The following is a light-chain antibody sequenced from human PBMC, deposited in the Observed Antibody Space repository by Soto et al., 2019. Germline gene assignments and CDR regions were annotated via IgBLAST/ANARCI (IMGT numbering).Light chain of an antibody. CDR2: GAS. J-gene: IGKJ5*01. CDR1: QSVTSN. CDR3: QQYNNWPPT. V-gene: IGKV3-15*01. Sequence: EIVMTQSPATLSVSPGERATLSCRASQSVTSNLAWYQQKPGQAPSLLIYGASTSATGIPARFSGSGSGTEFTLTISGLQSEAFAVYYCQQYNNWPPTFGQGTRLEIK.